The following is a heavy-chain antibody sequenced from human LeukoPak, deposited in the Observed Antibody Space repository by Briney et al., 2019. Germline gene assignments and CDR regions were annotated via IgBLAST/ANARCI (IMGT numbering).Heavy chain of an antibody. V-gene: IGHV3-66*02. CDR1: GSTVKRNY. CDR2: IYSGGDT. D-gene: IGHD3-22*01. Sequence: GGSLRLSCAVSGSTVKRNYMSWARQAPGKGLEWVSVIYSGGDTYYADSVKGRFTISRDNSKNTVYLQMNNLRPEDTAVYYCARLDDSNSRRPENDASDVWSQGTAVTVSS. CDR3: ARLDDSNSRRPENDASDV. J-gene: IGHJ3*01.